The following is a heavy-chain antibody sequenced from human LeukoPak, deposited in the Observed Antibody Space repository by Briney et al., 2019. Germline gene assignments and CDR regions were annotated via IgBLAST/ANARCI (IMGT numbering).Heavy chain of an antibody. D-gene: IGHD4-17*01. CDR1: GYTFTGYY. CDR3: ARVEWGDYGDYFGYFDY. Sequence: ASVKVSCKASGYTFTGYYMHWVRQAPGQGLEWMGWINPNSGGTNYAQKFQGRVTMTRDTSISTAYMELSRLRSDDTAVYYCARVEWGDYGDYFGYFDYWGQGTLVTVSS. CDR2: INPNSGGT. J-gene: IGHJ4*02. V-gene: IGHV1-2*02.